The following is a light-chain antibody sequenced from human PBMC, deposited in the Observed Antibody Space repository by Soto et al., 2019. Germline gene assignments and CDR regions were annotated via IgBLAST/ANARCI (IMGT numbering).Light chain of an antibody. CDR1: SSNIGTNT. Sequence: QSVLTQPPSASETPGQRVTISCSGSSSNIGTNTVNWYQQVPGRAPKLLIYLNNRRPSGVPDRFSGSKSGTSASLAISGLQSDDEADYYCATWDDSLNGHYVFGSGTKLTVL. CDR3: ATWDDSLNGHYV. CDR2: LNN. V-gene: IGLV1-44*01. J-gene: IGLJ1*01.